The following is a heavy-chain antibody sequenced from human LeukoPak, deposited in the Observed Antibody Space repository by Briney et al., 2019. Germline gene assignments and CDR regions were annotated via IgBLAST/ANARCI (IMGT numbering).Heavy chain of an antibody. D-gene: IGHD1-7*01. CDR3: AREDDWNYEDY. CDR1: EFTFSDYY. J-gene: IGHJ4*02. CDR2: ISNDGRTI. Sequence: PGGSLRLSCAASEFTFSDYYMSWIRQAPGKGLEWVSYISNDGRTIFYADSVKGRFTVSRDNARNSLSLQMNSLRAEDTAIYYCAREDDWNYEDYWGQGTLVTVSS. V-gene: IGHV3-11*04.